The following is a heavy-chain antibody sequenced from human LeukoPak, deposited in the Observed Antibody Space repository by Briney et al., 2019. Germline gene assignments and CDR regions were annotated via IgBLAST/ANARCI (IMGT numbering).Heavy chain of an antibody. J-gene: IGHJ4*02. CDR3: ARGPMAISVVAATMGY. CDR1: GYTFTSYG. V-gene: IGHV1-18*01. D-gene: IGHD2-15*01. Sequence: ASVKVSCKASGYTFTSYGISWVRQAPGQGLEWMGWISAYNGNTNYAQKFQGRVTMTRDMSTSTVYMELSSLRSEDTAVYYCARGPMAISVVAATMGYWGQGTLVTVSS. CDR2: ISAYNGNT.